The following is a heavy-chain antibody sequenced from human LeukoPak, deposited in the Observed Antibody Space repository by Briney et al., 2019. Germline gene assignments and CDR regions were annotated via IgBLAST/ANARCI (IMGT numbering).Heavy chain of an antibody. D-gene: IGHD1-26*01. CDR2: IWYDGSNK. CDR3: AKDDPTGRYL. CDR1: GFTFSSYA. J-gene: IGHJ4*02. Sequence: GGSLRLSCAASGFTFSSYAMSWVRQAPGKGLEWVAVIWYDGSNKYYADSVKGRFTISRDNSKNTLYLQMNSLRIEDTAVYYCAKDDPTGRYLWGQGTLVTVSS. V-gene: IGHV3-30*02.